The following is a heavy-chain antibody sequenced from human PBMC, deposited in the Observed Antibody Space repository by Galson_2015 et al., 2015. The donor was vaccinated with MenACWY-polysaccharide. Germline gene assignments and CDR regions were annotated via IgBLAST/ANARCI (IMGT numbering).Heavy chain of an antibody. Sequence: SETLSLICTVSGASISYSNYYWGWLRQLPGKGLEWIGSIFYDGRTFYNPSFESRAAVSADTSRSQFFLDLNSMTAADTAVYYCAKAAHFEPFTIWGQGAMVVVSS. CDR1: GASISYSNYY. D-gene: IGHD2/OR15-2a*01. CDR2: IFYDGRT. J-gene: IGHJ3*02. CDR3: AKAAHFEPFTI. V-gene: IGHV4-39*07.